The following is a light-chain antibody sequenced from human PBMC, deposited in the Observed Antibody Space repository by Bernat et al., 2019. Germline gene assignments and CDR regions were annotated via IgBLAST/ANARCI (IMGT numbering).Light chain of an antibody. Sequence: SYVLTQPPSVSVAPGKTARITCGGNNIGSKSVHWYQQKPGQAPVLVIYYDSDRPSGIPERFSGSNSGNTATLTISRVEDGDEADYYCQVWDSSSDHPYVFGTGTKVTVL. CDR1: NIGSKS. V-gene: IGLV3-21*04. J-gene: IGLJ1*01. CDR3: QVWDSSSDHPYV. CDR2: YDS.